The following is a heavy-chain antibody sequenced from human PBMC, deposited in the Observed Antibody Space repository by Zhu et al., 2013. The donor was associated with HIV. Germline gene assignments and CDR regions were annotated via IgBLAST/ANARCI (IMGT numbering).Heavy chain of an antibody. CDR3: ARVRSLSGAFDL. CDR1: GYTFNNYG. J-gene: IGHJ3*01. D-gene: IGHD3-10*01. Sequence: QVXLVQSGVEVKKPGSSVKVSCKASGYTFNNYGITWVRQAPGQGLEWMGWIRSSPANTKYAQKFQGRVIMTTDTSTRAAYLELGSLRSDDSAVYYCARVRSLSGAFDLWGQGTMVTVSS. V-gene: IGHV1-18*01. CDR2: IRSSPANT.